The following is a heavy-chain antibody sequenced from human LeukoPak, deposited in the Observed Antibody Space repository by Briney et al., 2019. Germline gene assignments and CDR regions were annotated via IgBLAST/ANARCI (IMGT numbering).Heavy chain of an antibody. CDR2: IIPIFGTA. CDR1: GGTFSSYA. CDR3: AGGLYCGGDCSSNFDC. V-gene: IGHV1-69*13. Sequence: ASVKVSCKASGGTFSSYAISWVRQAPGQGLEWMGGIIPIFGTANYAQKFQGRVTITADESTSTAYMELSSLRSEDTAVYYCAGGLYCGGDCSSNFDCWGQGTLVTVSS. J-gene: IGHJ4*02. D-gene: IGHD2-21*02.